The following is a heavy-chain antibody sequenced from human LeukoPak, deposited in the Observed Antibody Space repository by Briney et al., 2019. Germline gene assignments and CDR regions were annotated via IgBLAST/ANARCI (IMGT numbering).Heavy chain of an antibody. V-gene: IGHV4-59*08. Sequence: SDTLSLTCTVSGGSIRSYFRSWIRQPPAKGLAWIGYIYYSGSTNYNPSLKSRVTISEDKSKNQLSLELTSVTAADTAVYYCARLPTGYPNWFASWGQGTLVTVSS. J-gene: IGHJ5*01. CDR2: IYYSGST. CDR1: GGSIRSYF. D-gene: IGHD4-17*01. CDR3: ARLPTGYPNWFAS.